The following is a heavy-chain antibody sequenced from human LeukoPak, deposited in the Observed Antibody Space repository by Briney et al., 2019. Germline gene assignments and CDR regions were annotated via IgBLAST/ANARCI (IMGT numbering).Heavy chain of an antibody. CDR1: GCSISSGGYS. V-gene: IGHV4-30-2*01. CDR2: IYHSGST. J-gene: IGHJ5*02. D-gene: IGHD3-10*01. Sequence: PSETLSLTCAVSGCSISSGGYSWSWIRQPPGKGLEWIGYIYHSGSTYYNPSLKSRVTISVDRSKSQFSLKLSSVTAADTAVYYCARGITSFNWFDPWGQGTLVTVSS. CDR3: ARGITSFNWFDP.